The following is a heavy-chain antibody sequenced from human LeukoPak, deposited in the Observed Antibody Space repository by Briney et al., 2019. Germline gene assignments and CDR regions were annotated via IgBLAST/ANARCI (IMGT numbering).Heavy chain of an antibody. V-gene: IGHV3-23*01. CDR1: GFTFSSYA. J-gene: IGHJ4*02. CDR2: ISGSGGST. Sequence: PGGSLRLSCAASGFTFSSYAMSWVRQAPGKGLEWVSAISGSGGSTYYADSVKGWFTISRDNSKNTLYLQMNSLRAEDTAVYYCAKDQGNIVLMVYAHFDYWGQGTLVTVSS. CDR3: AKDQGNIVLMVYAHFDY. D-gene: IGHD2-8*01.